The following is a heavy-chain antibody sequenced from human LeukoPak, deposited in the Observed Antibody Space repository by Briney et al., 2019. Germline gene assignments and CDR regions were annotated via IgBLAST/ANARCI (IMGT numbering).Heavy chain of an antibody. J-gene: IGHJ3*02. V-gene: IGHV3-30*04. CDR2: ISYDGSNK. CDR3: ASDNRVYGSGSYAFDI. D-gene: IGHD3-10*01. CDR1: GFTFSSYA. Sequence: PGRSLRLSCAASGFTFSSYAMHWVRQAPGKGLEWEAVISYDGSNKYYADSVKGRFTISRDNSKNTLYLQMNSLRAEDTAVYYCASDNRVYGSGSYAFDIWGQGTMVTVSS.